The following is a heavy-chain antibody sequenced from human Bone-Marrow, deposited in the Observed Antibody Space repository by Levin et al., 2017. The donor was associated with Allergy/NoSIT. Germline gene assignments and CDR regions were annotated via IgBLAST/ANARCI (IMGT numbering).Heavy chain of an antibody. CDR3: AKDLVADNYFYYGMDV. CDR2: ISSFNGNT. D-gene: IGHD2-21*01. J-gene: IGHJ6*02. V-gene: IGHV1-18*01. CDR1: GYSFTKYG. Sequence: ASVKVSCKASGYSFTKYGISWVRQAPGQGLQWMGWISSFNGNTKYAEKFQGRVTMTLDTSTSTTYMELKSLRADDTAVYYCAKDLVADNYFYYGMDVWGQGTTVTVSS.